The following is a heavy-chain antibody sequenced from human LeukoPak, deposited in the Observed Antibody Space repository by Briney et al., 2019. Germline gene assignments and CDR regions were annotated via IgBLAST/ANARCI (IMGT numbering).Heavy chain of an antibody. CDR3: ARQYYQGSGEYVKPGPYYSYMDV. CDR1: GGFIGSSSHF. V-gene: IGHV4-39*01. J-gene: IGHJ6*03. CDR2: IYYSRST. Sequence: SETLSLTCTVSGGFIGSSSHFWGWIRQPRGKGLEWIASIYYSRSTYQNPSLKSRVTMFADTSKIQSSLRLSSLTAADTAVYYCARQYYQGSGEYVKPGPYYSYMDVWGKGTTVIVSS. D-gene: IGHD3-10*01.